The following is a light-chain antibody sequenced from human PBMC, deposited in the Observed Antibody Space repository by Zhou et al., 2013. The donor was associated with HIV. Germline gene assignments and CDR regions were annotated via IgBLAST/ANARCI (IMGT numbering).Light chain of an antibody. V-gene: IGKV1-39*01. Sequence: DIQMTQSPSPLSALLGDRVTITCRASQNITNYLNWYQQKPGKAPNLLISGGSTLQRGVPSRFSDSGSGTVFTLTITSLQAEDFATYYCQQSYSTPQNSFGQGTKLEIK. J-gene: IGKJ2*03. CDR2: GGS. CDR3: QQSYSTPQNS. CDR1: QNITNY.